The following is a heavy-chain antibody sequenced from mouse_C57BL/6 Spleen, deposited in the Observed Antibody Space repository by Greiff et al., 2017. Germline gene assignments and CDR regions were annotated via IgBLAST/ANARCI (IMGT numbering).Heavy chain of an antibody. V-gene: IGHV5-17*01. CDR1: GFTFSDYG. CDR3: ASYYYGSSLWYFDV. J-gene: IGHJ1*03. CDR2: ISSGSSTI. D-gene: IGHD1-1*01. Sequence: EVKLMESGGGLVKPGGSLKLSCAASGFTFSDYGMHWVRQAPEKGLEWVAYISSGSSTIYYADTVKGRFTISRDNAKNTLFLQMTSLRSEDTAMYDCASYYYGSSLWYFDVWGTGTTVTVSS.